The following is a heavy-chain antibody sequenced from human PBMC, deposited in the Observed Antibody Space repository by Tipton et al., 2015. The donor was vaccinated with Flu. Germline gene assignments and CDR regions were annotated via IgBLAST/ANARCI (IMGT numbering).Heavy chain of an antibody. V-gene: IGHV4-59*08. D-gene: IGHD3-3*01. CDR3: ARADNYDFWSGYPTGGMDV. Sequence: TLSLTCTVSGGSISSYYWSWIRQPQGRGLEWMGYSYYSGRTNYNPSLKRRVTISVDTSKNQFSLKLSFVTAADTAVYYCARADNYDFWSGYPTGGMDVWGQGTTVTVSS. J-gene: IGHJ6*02. CDR2: SYYSGRT. CDR1: GGSISSYY.